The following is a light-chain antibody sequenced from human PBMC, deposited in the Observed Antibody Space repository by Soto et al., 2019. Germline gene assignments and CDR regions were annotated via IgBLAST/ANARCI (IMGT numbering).Light chain of an antibody. J-gene: IGLJ3*02. CDR2: EVI. Sequence: QSALTQPPSAYGSPGQSVAISCTGTSSDVGGYRYVSWYQQHPGKAPTLIIYEVIKRPSGVPDRFSGSKSGNTASLTVSGLQADDEAHYYCSSYAGSNNWVFGGGTKLTVL. CDR1: SSDVGGYRY. V-gene: IGLV2-8*01. CDR3: SSYAGSNNWV.